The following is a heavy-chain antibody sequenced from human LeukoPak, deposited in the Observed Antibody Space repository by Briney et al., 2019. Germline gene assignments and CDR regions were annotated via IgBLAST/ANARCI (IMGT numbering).Heavy chain of an antibody. Sequence: ASVKVSCKASGYTFTGYYMHWVRQAPGQGLEWMGRINPNSGGTNYAQKFQDRVTMTRDTPISTAYMELSRLRSDDTAVYYCARVVYYYDSSGYYYIDYWGQGTLVTVSS. V-gene: IGHV1-2*06. CDR3: ARVVYYYDSSGYYYIDY. CDR1: GYTFTGYY. D-gene: IGHD3-22*01. CDR2: INPNSGGT. J-gene: IGHJ4*02.